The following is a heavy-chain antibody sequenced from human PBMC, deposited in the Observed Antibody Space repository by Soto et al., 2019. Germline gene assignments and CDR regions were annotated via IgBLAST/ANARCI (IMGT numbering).Heavy chain of an antibody. V-gene: IGHV3-30*18. D-gene: IGHD3-10*01. CDR3: AKVGEMATTYYYYYGMDV. Sequence: GGSLRLSCAASGFTFSSYGMHWVRQAPGKGLEWVAVISYDGSNKYYADSVKGRFTISRDNSKNTLYLQMNSLRAEDTAVYYCAKVGEMATTYYYYYGMDVWGQGTTVTVSS. CDR1: GFTFSSYG. J-gene: IGHJ6*02. CDR2: ISYDGSNK.